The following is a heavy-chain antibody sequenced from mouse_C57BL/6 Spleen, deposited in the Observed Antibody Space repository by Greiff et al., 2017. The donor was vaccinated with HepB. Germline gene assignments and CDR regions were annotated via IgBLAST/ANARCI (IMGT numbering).Heavy chain of an antibody. Sequence: EVHLVESGAELVKPGASVKLSCTASGFNIKDYYMHWVKQRTEQGLEWIGRIDPEDGETKYAPKFQGKATITADTSSNTAYLQLSSLTSEDTAVYYCARSRFITTVVEYYFDYWGQGTTLTVSS. V-gene: IGHV14-2*01. J-gene: IGHJ2*01. CDR3: ARSRFITTVVEYYFDY. CDR1: GFNIKDYY. CDR2: IDPEDGET. D-gene: IGHD1-1*01.